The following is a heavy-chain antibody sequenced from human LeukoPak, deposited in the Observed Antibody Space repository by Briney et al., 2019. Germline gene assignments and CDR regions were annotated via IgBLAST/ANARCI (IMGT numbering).Heavy chain of an antibody. J-gene: IGHJ6*03. Sequence: GESLKLSCEGSGFSLSSYSMHWVRQAPGKGLEWVSSISGTSKYIHYSDSVKGRFTISRDNSKNTLYLQMNSLRAEDTAVYYCAKDYCGGDCYIYYYYMDVWGKGTTVTISS. CDR2: ISGTSKYI. CDR1: GFSLSSYS. CDR3: AKDYCGGDCYIYYYYMDV. D-gene: IGHD2-21*02. V-gene: IGHV3-21*01.